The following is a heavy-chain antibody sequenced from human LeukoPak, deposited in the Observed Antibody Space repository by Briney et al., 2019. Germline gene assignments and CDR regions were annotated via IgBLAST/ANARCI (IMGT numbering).Heavy chain of an antibody. CDR2: ISGSGGST. CDR1: GFTFSSYA. Sequence: RAGGSLRLSCAASGFTFSSYAMSWVRQAPGKGLEWVSAISGSGGSTYYADSVKGRFTISRDNSKNTLYLQMNSLRAEDTAVYYCAKANVVAAMADWFDPWGQGTLVTVSS. CDR3: AKANVVAAMADWFDP. J-gene: IGHJ5*02. V-gene: IGHV3-23*01. D-gene: IGHD2-15*01.